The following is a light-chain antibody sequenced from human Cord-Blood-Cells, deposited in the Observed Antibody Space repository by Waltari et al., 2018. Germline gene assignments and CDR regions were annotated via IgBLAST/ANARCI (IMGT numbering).Light chain of an antibody. J-gene: IGKJ1*01. CDR1: QSISSY. CDR2: AAS. Sequence: DIQITQSPSSLSASVEDGVTITCRASQSISSYLNWYQQKPGKAPKLLIYAASSLQSGVPSRFSGSGSGTDFTLTISSLQPEDFATYYCQQSYSTPPTFGQGTKVEIK. CDR3: QQSYSTPPT. V-gene: IGKV1-39*01.